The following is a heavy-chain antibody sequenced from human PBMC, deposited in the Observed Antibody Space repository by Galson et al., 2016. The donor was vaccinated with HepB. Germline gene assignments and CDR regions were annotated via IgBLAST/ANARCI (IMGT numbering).Heavy chain of an antibody. CDR2: TSRSATTV. Sequence: SLRLSCAASGFTFSDYYMSWIRQAPGKGLEWLSYTSRSATTVYYADSVKGRFTISRDNAKKSLYPQMNSLRAEDTAVYYCARGAHRIAYFDYWGQGTLVTVSS. V-gene: IGHV3-11*04. CDR3: ARGAHRIAYFDY. D-gene: IGHD1-14*01. CDR1: GFTFSDYY. J-gene: IGHJ4*02.